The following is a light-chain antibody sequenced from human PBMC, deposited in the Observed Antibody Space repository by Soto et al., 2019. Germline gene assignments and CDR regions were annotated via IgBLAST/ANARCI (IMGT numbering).Light chain of an antibody. V-gene: IGLV2-14*01. CDR1: SSDVGGYNY. CDR2: EVS. Sequence: QSALTQPASVSGSPGQSITISCTGTSSDVGGYNYVSWYQQHPGKAPRLIIYEVSNRPSGVSSRFSGSKSGNTASLTISGLQTEDEAEYYCSSYTSSITLVFGGGTKLTVL. J-gene: IGLJ2*01. CDR3: SSYTSSITLV.